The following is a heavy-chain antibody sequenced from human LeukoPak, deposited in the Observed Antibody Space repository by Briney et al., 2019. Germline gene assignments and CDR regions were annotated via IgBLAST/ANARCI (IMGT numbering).Heavy chain of an antibody. CDR3: ARGITMIVVPREYNWFDP. D-gene: IGHD3-22*01. CDR1: GGSISSGGYY. V-gene: IGHV4-31*03. J-gene: IGHJ5*02. CDR2: IYYSGST. Sequence: SETLSLTCTVSGGSISSGGYYWSWIRQHPGKGLEWIGYIYYSGSTYYNPSLKSRVTISVDTSKNQFSLKLSSVTAADTAVYYCARGITMIVVPREYNWFDPWGQGTLVTVSS.